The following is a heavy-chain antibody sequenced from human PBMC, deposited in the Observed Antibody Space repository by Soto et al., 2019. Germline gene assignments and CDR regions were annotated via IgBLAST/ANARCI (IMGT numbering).Heavy chain of an antibody. CDR1: GGSISTYY. D-gene: IGHD3-3*01. CDR2: IYYSGST. Sequence: SETLSLTCTVSGGSISTYYWSWIRQLPGKGLEWIGYIYYSGSTNYNPSLKSRVTISVDTSKNQFSLKLSSVTAADTAVYYCARHLSYYDFWSGHGWFDPWGQGTLVTVSS. V-gene: IGHV4-59*08. CDR3: ARHLSYYDFWSGHGWFDP. J-gene: IGHJ5*02.